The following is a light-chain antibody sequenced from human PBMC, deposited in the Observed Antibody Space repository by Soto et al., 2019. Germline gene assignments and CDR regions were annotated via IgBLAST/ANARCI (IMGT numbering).Light chain of an antibody. CDR1: QSIRSY. V-gene: IGKV1-39*01. J-gene: IGKJ4*01. CDR3: QQTFSTPT. CDR2: AAS. Sequence: DIQLTQSPSSLSASVGDRVTITCRASQSIRSYLNWYQQKPGKAPKLLIYAASSLQTGVSSRFSGSGSGTDFTLTISNLQPEAFATYYCQQTFSTPTFGGGTKVEIK.